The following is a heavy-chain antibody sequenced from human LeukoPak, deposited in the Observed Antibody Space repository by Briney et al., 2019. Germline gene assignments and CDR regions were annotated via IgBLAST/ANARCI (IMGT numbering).Heavy chain of an antibody. CDR2: INPNSGGT. CDR3: ARDRGGLAGDYSWFDP. J-gene: IGHJ5*02. Sequence: ASVKVSCKASGYTFTGYYMHWVRQAPGQGLEWMGWINPNSGGTNYAQKFQGRVTMTRDTSISTAYMELSRLRSDDTAVYYCARDRGGLAGDYSWFDPGGKGTLVTVSS. D-gene: IGHD6-13*01. V-gene: IGHV1-2*02. CDR1: GYTFTGYY.